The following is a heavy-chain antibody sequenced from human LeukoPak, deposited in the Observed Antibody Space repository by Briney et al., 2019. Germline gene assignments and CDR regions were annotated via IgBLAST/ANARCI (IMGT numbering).Heavy chain of an antibody. D-gene: IGHD3-10*01. Sequence: GGSLRLSCAASGFTFSSYGMHWVRQAPGKGLEWVAVISYDGSNKYYADSVKGRFAISRDNSKNTLYLQMNSLRAEDTAVYYCATPYGSGNKRDFDYWGQGTLVTVSS. CDR1: GFTFSSYG. CDR3: ATPYGSGNKRDFDY. CDR2: ISYDGSNK. J-gene: IGHJ4*02. V-gene: IGHV3-30*03.